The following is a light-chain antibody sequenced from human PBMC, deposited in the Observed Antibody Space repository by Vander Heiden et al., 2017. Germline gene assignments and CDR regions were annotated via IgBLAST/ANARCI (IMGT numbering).Light chain of an antibody. CDR1: SGYSNYK. CDR2: VGTGGIVG. J-gene: IGLJ2*01. CDR3: GADHGSGSNFVVV. V-gene: IGLV9-49*01. Sequence: QPVLTQPPSASASLVASVTLTCTLSSGYSNYKVDWYQQRPGKGPRFVMRVGTGGIVGSKGDGIPDRFSVLGSGLNRYLTIKNIQEEDESDYHCGADHGSGSNFVVVFGGGTKLTVL.